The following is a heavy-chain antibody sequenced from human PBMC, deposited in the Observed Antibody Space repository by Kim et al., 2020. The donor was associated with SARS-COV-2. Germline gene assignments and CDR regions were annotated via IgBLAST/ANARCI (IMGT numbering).Heavy chain of an antibody. CDR1: GGSFSGYY. V-gene: IGHV4-34*01. D-gene: IGHD1-26*01. CDR3: ARSERGTDY. CDR2: INHSGST. Sequence: SETLSLTCAVYGGSFSGYYWSWIRQPPGKGLEWIGEINHSGSTNYNPSLKSRVTISVDTSKNQFSLKLSSVTAADTAVFYCARSERGTDYWGQGTLVTVSS. J-gene: IGHJ4*02.